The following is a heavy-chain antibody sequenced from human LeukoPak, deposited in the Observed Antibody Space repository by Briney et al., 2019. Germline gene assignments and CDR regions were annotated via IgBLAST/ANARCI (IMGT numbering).Heavy chain of an antibody. CDR3: ARALRVDWGAFDI. J-gene: IGHJ3*02. D-gene: IGHD7-27*01. CDR1: GGSISSGGYS. Sequence: SQTLSLTCAVSGGSISSGGYSWSWIRQPPGKGLEWFGYIYHSGSTYYNPSLKSRVTISVDRSKNQFSLKLSSVSAADTAVYYCARALRVDWGAFDIWGQGTMVTVSS. CDR2: IYHSGST. V-gene: IGHV4-30-2*01.